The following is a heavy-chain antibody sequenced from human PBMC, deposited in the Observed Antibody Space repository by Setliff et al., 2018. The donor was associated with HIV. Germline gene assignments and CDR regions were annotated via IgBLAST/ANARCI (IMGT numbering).Heavy chain of an antibody. CDR3: TIPASSLAPN. V-gene: IGHV4-39*01. CDR2: IRSSEDT. J-gene: IGHJ4*02. Sequence: SETLSLTCTVSGASISSHNYYWGWIRQSPGKGLEWIASIRSSEDTYYNPSLQSRVIISVDTSNNQISLKLTSVTAADTAVYYCTIPASSLAPNWGRGTQVTVSS. CDR1: GASISSHNYY.